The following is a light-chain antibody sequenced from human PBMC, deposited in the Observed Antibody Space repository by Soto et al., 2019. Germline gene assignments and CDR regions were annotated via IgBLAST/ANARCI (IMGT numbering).Light chain of an antibody. CDR1: SDDIGAYNS. V-gene: IGLV2-14*01. Sequence: QSALTQPASVSGSPGQSITISCSGTSDDIGAYNSVSWYQQYPGKAPKLLIYEVTNRPSGISSRFSASKSGNMASLTISGLQIEDEADYYCSSYATTSTLFGGGTKLTVL. CDR2: EVT. J-gene: IGLJ2*01. CDR3: SSYATTSTL.